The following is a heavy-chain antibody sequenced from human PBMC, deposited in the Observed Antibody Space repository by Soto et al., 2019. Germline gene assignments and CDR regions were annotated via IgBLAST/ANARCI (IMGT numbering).Heavy chain of an antibody. J-gene: IGHJ6*02. D-gene: IGHD6-6*01. Sequence: QVQLVQSGAEVKKPGSSVKVSCKASGGTFSSYAISWVRQAPGQGLEWMGGIIPIFGTANYAQKFQGRVTITADDSTSTAYMELSSLRSEDTAVYYCARDFYSSSSSYYYGMDVWGQGTTVTVSS. V-gene: IGHV1-69*01. CDR1: GGTFSSYA. CDR2: IIPIFGTA. CDR3: ARDFYSSSSSYYYGMDV.